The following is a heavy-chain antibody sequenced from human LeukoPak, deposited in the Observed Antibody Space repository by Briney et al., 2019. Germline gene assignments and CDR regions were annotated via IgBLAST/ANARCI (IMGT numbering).Heavy chain of an antibody. CDR1: GYSISSGYY. CDR2: IYHSGST. V-gene: IGHV4-38-2*01. CDR3: ARTYNWNYDY. D-gene: IGHD1-7*01. J-gene: IGHJ4*02. Sequence: SETLSLTCAVSGYSISSGYYWGWIRQPPGKGLEWIGRIYHSGSTNYNPSLKSRVTISVDTSKNQFSLKLSSVTAADTAVYYCARTYNWNYDYWGQGTLLTVSS.